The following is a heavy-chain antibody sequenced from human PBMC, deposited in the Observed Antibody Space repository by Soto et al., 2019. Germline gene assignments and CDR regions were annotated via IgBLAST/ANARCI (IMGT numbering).Heavy chain of an antibody. CDR3: AGHGGYSY. CDR1: GFTLRTNG. J-gene: IGHJ4*02. V-gene: IGHV3-23*01. CDR2: ILGSGGDT. Sequence: PGGSLRLSCAATGFTLRTNGMSWFRQAPGKGLEWVSSILGSGGDTYYADSLKGRFTISRDNSKNTLYLQLSSLGAEDTALYYCAGHGGYSYLGQGTLVTVSS. D-gene: IGHD2-15*01.